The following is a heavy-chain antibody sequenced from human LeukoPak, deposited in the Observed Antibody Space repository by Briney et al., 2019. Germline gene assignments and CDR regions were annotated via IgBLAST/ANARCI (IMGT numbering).Heavy chain of an antibody. CDR3: ARDGDFDF. CDR2: IRKDGRER. V-gene: IGHV3-7*01. CDR1: GFTFSSYW. J-gene: IGHJ4*02. D-gene: IGHD3-16*01. Sequence: GGSLRLSCAASGFTFSSYWMSWVRQAPGKGLEWVADIRKDGRERCYADSVEGRFTISRDNAKNSLYLQMNSLRVEDTAVYYCARDGDFDFWGQGIQVTVSS.